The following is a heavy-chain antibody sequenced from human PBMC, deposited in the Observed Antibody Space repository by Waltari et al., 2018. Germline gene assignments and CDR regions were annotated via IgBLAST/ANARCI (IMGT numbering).Heavy chain of an antibody. CDR2: IWFDGSKI. J-gene: IGHJ6*03. CDR3: ARCPDEYNYYYMEV. CDR1: GFGFSSFG. V-gene: IGHV3-33*08. Sequence: QVQLVESGGGVVQPGKSLRLSCAGSGFGFSSFGLHWVRQDPGKGMEWVAIIWFDGSKIYYADSVKGRFTISRDNSRNTVYLQMNSLRPEDSGVYYCARCPDEYNYYYMEVWGRGTTVSVSS.